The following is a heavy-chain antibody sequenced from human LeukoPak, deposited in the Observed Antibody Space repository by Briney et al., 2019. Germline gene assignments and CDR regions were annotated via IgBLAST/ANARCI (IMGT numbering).Heavy chain of an antibody. CDR2: ISYSGST. Sequence: PSETLSLTCTVSDGSVSSGSDYWSWIRQPPGKGLEWIGHISYSGSTNYNPSLKSRVTISLDTSKNQLSLKLSSVTTADTAVYYCARGQAALWFGELWGQGTLVTVSS. CDR3: ARGQAALWFGEL. V-gene: IGHV4-61*01. D-gene: IGHD3-10*01. CDR1: DGSVSSGSDY. J-gene: IGHJ4*02.